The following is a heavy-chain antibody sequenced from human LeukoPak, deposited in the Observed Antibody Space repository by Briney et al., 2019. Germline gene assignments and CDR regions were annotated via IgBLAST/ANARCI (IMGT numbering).Heavy chain of an antibody. CDR2: ISWNSYGI. J-gene: IGHJ4*02. Sequence: GGSLRLSCAASGFIFGDYAMHWVRQAPGKGLEWVSGISWNSYGIDYADSVKGRFTISRDNAKNSLYLQMNSLRAEDTAVYYCARARNRYSGYDFFDYWGQGTLVTVSS. D-gene: IGHD5-12*01. CDR1: GFIFGDYA. V-gene: IGHV3-9*01. CDR3: ARARNRYSGYDFFDY.